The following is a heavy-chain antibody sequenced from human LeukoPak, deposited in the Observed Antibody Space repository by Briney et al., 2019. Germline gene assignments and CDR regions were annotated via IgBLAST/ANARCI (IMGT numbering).Heavy chain of an antibody. CDR1: GFTFSSYA. J-gene: IGHJ4*02. D-gene: IGHD3-9*01. V-gene: IGHV3-72*01. CDR2: IRNKVNSYST. Sequence: GGSLRLSCAASGFTFSSYAMSWVRQAPGKGLEWVGRIRNKVNSYSTEYAASVKGRFTISRDDSKNSLYLQMNSLKTEDTAVYYCARVRYYLDYWGQGTLVTVSS. CDR3: ARVRYYLDY.